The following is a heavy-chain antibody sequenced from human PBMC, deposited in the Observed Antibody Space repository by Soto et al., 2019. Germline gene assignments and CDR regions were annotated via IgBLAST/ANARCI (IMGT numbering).Heavy chain of an antibody. V-gene: IGHV4-39*01. D-gene: IGHD2-21*01. J-gene: IGHJ4*02. CDR3: ARLVVVAPVANV. Sequence: SETLSLTCSVSGGSVSYNSYYWGWIRQPPGKGLEWVGGIFYTGTTYYNPSLKDRLSISVDTSKNSFSLNLTSVTAADTAVYLCARLVVVAPVANVWGQGAPVTVSS. CDR1: GGSVSYNSYY. CDR2: IFYTGTT.